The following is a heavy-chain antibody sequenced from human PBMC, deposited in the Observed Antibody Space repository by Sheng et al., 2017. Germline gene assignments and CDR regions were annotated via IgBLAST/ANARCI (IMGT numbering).Heavy chain of an antibody. Sequence: EVQLVESGGGLVKPGGSLRLSCAASGFTFSSYRMNWVRQAPGKGLEWVSSIIISSDYIYYADSVNGRFTISRDDSKNSLYLQMNSLRVEDTAVYYCARDRGYNGYHSPPDY. CDR3: ARDRGYNGYHSPPDY. CDR2: IIISSDYI. V-gene: IGHV3-21*01. D-gene: IGHD5-12*01. J-gene: IGHJ4*01. CDR1: GFTFSSYR.